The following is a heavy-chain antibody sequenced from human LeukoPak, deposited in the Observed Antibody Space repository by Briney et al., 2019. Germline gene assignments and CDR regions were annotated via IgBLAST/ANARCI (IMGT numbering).Heavy chain of an antibody. CDR2: IYYSGST. Sequence: SETLSLTCTVAGGSISSYYWSWIRQPPGKGLEWIGYIYYSGSTNYNPSLKSRVTISVDTSKNQFSLKLSSVTAADTAVYYCARADHPSYYGMDVWGQGTTVTVSS. J-gene: IGHJ6*02. CDR1: GGSISSYY. D-gene: IGHD1-14*01. CDR3: ARADHPSYYGMDV. V-gene: IGHV4-59*01.